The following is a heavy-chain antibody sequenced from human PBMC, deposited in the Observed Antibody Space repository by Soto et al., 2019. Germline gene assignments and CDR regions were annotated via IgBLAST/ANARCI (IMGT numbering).Heavy chain of an antibody. V-gene: IGHV1-69*13. CDR3: ARDLSKGGSGYYSVPNWFDP. D-gene: IGHD3-22*01. J-gene: IGHJ5*02. Sequence: SVKVSCKASGGTFSSYAISWVRQAPGQGLEWMGGIIPIFGTANYAQKFQGRVTITADESTSTAYMELSSLRSEDTAVYYCARDLSKGGSGYYSVPNWFDPWGQGTLVTVSS. CDR1: GGTFSSYA. CDR2: IIPIFGTA.